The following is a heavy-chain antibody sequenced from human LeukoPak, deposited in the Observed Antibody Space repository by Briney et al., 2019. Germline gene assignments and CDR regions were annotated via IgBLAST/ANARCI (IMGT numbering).Heavy chain of an antibody. CDR3: AREYNYGSLRKGGYYFDY. CDR2: ISGSGSSI. V-gene: IGHV3-11*01. Sequence: PGGSLRLSCAASGFTFSDYYMSWIRQAPGKGLEWVSYISGSGSSIYYADSVRGRFTISRDNAKKSLYLQMNSLRADDTAVYYCAREYNYGSLRKGGYYFDYWGQGTLVTVSS. D-gene: IGHD5-18*01. J-gene: IGHJ4*02. CDR1: GFTFSDYY.